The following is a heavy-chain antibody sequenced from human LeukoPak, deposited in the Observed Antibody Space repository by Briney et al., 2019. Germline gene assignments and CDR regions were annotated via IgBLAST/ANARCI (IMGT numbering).Heavy chain of an antibody. D-gene: IGHD3-22*01. CDR2: IYTSGST. CDR1: GGSISSYY. J-gene: IGHJ5*02. V-gene: IGHV4-4*07. CDR3: ARDSSGYPPYNWFDP. Sequence: PSETLSLTCTVSGGSISSYYWSWIRQPAGKGLEWIGRIYTSGSTNYNPSLKSRVTISVDKSKNQFPLKLSSVTAADTAVYYCARDSSGYPPYNWFDPWGQGTLVTVSS.